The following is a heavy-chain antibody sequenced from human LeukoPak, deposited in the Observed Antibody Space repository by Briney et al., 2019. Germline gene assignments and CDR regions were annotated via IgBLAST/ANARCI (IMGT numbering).Heavy chain of an antibody. CDR1: GGSFSGYY. Sequence: SETLSLTCAVYGGSFSGYYWSWIRQPPGKGLEWIGEIYHSGSTNYNPSLKSRVTISLDTSKNQFSLKLSSVTAADTAVYYCARAVLDQQLVDYWAQGTLVTVSS. J-gene: IGHJ4*02. CDR2: IYHSGST. D-gene: IGHD6-13*01. CDR3: ARAVLDQQLVDY. V-gene: IGHV4-34*01.